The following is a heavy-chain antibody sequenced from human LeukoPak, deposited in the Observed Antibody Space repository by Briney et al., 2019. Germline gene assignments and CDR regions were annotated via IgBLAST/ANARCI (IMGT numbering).Heavy chain of an antibody. V-gene: IGHV3-30*02. CDR3: ARDTLGEGEDANYAVYYFDY. CDR2: IRYDGSDK. J-gene: IGHJ4*02. D-gene: IGHD4/OR15-4a*01. Sequence: GGSLRLSCAASGFTFSTYGMHWVRQAPGKGLEWVAFIRYDGSDKYYADSMKGRFTISRDNGKNSLDLQMNSLRADDTAVYYCARDTLGEGEDANYAVYYFDYWGQGTVVTVSS. CDR1: GFTFSTYG.